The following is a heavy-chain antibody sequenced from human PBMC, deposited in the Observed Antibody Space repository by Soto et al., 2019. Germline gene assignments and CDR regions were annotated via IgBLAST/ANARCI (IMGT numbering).Heavy chain of an antibody. V-gene: IGHV4-39*01. J-gene: IGHJ6*03. CDR2: VYYSGST. CDR3: ARHPSSSWAYYYYMDV. D-gene: IGHD6-13*01. Sequence: SETLSLTCTVSGGSISSTSYYWGWIRQPPGEGLEWIGSVYYSGSTYYTPSLKSRVTISVHTSNNQFSLNLSSVTAADTAVYYCARHPSSSWAYYYYMDVWGKGTTVTVSS. CDR1: GGSISSTSYY.